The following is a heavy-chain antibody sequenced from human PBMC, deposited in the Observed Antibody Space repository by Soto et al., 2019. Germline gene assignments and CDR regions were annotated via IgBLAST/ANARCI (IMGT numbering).Heavy chain of an antibody. Sequence: EVQLLESGGGVVQPGGSLRLSCAASGFTLSAYAMSWVRQGPGKGLEWVSGMSGDGGNIYYTESVKGRFTISRDITKNTVYLQMNSLRADDTAVYYCAKVERYSTSLPFHWGRGTLVTVSS. CDR1: GFTLSAYA. D-gene: IGHD6-13*01. CDR2: MSGDGGNI. CDR3: AKVERYSTSLPFH. V-gene: IGHV3-23*01. J-gene: IGHJ4*02.